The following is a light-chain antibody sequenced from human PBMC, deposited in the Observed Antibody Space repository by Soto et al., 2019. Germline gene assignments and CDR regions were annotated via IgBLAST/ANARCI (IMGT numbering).Light chain of an antibody. CDR3: QQYNNWPHT. J-gene: IGKJ2*01. CDR1: QSVSSK. V-gene: IGKV3-15*01. CDR2: GVS. Sequence: EIVMTQSPATLSVSPGERATLSCRASQSVSSKLAWVQQKPGQAPSLLIYGVSTRATGVPVRFSGSGSGTEFTLTINSLQSEDFAVYYCQQYNNWPHTFGQGTKVDIK.